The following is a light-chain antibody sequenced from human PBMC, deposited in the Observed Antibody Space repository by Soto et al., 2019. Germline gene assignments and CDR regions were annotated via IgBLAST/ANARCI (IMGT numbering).Light chain of an antibody. J-gene: IGKJ1*01. CDR3: QQYGSSCT. CDR2: GAS. Sequence: EIVLTQSPGPLSLSPGKRATLSCRSSQSVSNNYLAWYQQKPGQAPRLLIYGASNRATGIPDRFSGSGSGTDFTLTISRLEPEDFAVYYCQQYGSSCTFGQGTKVDIK. CDR1: QSVSNNY. V-gene: IGKV3-20*01.